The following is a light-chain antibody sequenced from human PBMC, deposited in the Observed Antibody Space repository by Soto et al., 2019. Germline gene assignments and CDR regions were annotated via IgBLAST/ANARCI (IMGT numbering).Light chain of an antibody. CDR2: LGS. J-gene: IGKJ2*01. CDR3: MQALQTPYT. Sequence: DIVMTQSPLSLPVTPGEPASISCRSSQSLLHSNGYNYLDWYLQKPGQSPQLLIYLGSNRASGVTDRFSGSGSGTDFTLKISRVEAKDVGVYYCMQALQTPYTFGQGTKLEIK. CDR1: QSLLHSNGYNY. V-gene: IGKV2-28*01.